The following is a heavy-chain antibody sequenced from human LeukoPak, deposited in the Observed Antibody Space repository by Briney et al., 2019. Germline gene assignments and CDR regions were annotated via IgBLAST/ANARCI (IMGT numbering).Heavy chain of an antibody. CDR1: GFTFSSYS. CDR2: ISSSSSTI. J-gene: IGHJ4*02. Sequence: GSLRLSCAASGFTFSSYSMNWVRQAPGKGLEWVSYISSSSSTIYYADSVKGRFTISRDNAKNSLYLQMNSLRAEDTALYYCAKDMMPGTGGPSDYWGQGTLVTVSS. D-gene: IGHD3-16*01. V-gene: IGHV3-48*01. CDR3: AKDMMPGTGGPSDY.